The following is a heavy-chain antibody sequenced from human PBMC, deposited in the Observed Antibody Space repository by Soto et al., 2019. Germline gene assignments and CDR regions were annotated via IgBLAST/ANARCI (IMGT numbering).Heavy chain of an antibody. D-gene: IGHD2-2*02. V-gene: IGHV4-61*01. CDR2: IYSSGST. Sequence: PSETLSLTCTFSGGSVSSDTHYWSWIRQPPGKRLEWIGFIYSSGSTNYNPSLKSRVTMSVDTSKNQFSLKLRSVIVADTAVYHCARFVRSCSGTTCYTRADVWGQGTTVTVPS. CDR3: ARFVRSCSGTTCYTRADV. J-gene: IGHJ6*02. CDR1: GGSVSSDTHY.